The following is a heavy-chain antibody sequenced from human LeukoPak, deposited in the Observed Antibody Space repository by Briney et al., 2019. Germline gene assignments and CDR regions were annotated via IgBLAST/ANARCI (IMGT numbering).Heavy chain of an antibody. V-gene: IGHV4-34*01. CDR3: ARAGAVAGILDY. Sequence: GEINHSGSTNYNPSLKSRVTISVDTSKNQFSLKLSSVTAADTAVYYCARAGAVAGILDYWGQGTLVTVSS. CDR2: INHSGST. D-gene: IGHD6-19*01. J-gene: IGHJ4*02.